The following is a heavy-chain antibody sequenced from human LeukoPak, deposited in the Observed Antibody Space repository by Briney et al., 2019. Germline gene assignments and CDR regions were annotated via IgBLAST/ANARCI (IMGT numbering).Heavy chain of an antibody. CDR1: GFSFSDAW. Sequence: GGSHRLSCAASGFSFSDAWMSWVRQIPGKGLGWVGRIESKTDGGTTDYAAPVKGRFTISRDDSTNTLYLQINSLKSEDTAVYYCTTYGSGRKFDYWGQGILVTVSS. J-gene: IGHJ4*02. CDR2: IESKTDGGTT. V-gene: IGHV3-15*04. D-gene: IGHD3-10*01. CDR3: TTYGSGRKFDY.